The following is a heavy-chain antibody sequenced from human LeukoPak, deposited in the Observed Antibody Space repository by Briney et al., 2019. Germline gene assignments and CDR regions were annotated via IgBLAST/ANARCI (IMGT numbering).Heavy chain of an antibody. Sequence: ASVKVSCKASGYTFTSYGISWVRQAPGQGLEWMGWISAYNGNTNYAQKLQGRVTMTTDTSTSTAYMELRSLRSDDTAVYYCARDGSSSWLRVPNEFDPWGQGTLVTVSS. CDR2: ISAYNGNT. D-gene: IGHD6-13*01. CDR3: ARDGSSSWLRVPNEFDP. CDR1: GYTFTSYG. J-gene: IGHJ5*02. V-gene: IGHV1-18*01.